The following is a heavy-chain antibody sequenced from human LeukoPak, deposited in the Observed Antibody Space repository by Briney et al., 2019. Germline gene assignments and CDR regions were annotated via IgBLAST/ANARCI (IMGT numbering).Heavy chain of an antibody. CDR1: GGTFSSYA. CDR3: ARDQSYGSGSLDYYYGMDV. J-gene: IGHJ6*04. Sequence: ASVKVSCKASGGTFSSYAISWVRQAPGQGLEWMGGIIPIFGTANYAQKFQGRVTITADESTSTAYMELSSLRSEDTAVYYCARDQSYGSGSLDYYYGMDVWGKGTTVTVSS. CDR2: IIPIFGTA. D-gene: IGHD3-10*01. V-gene: IGHV1-69*13.